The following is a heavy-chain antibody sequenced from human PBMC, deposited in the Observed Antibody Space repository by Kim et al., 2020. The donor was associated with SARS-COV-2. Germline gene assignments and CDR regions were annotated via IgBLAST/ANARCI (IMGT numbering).Heavy chain of an antibody. V-gene: IGHV3-23*01. CDR2: ISGSGGST. Sequence: GGSLRLSCAASGFTFSSYAMSWVRQAPGKGLEWVSAISGSGGSTYYADSVKGRFTISRDNSKNTRYLQMNSLRAEYTAVYYCAKDTGPTPVSGSRRPYYFDYCGQGTLVTVSS. CDR3: AKDTGPTPVSGSRRPYYFDY. D-gene: IGHD1-26*01. J-gene: IGHJ4*02. CDR1: GFTFSSYA.